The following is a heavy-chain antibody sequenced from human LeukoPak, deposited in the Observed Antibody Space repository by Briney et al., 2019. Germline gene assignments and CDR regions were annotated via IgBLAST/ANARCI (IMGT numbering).Heavy chain of an antibody. D-gene: IGHD6-19*01. CDR3: ARVLSYSSGWYHALDY. V-gene: IGHV4-34*01. CDR2: IYHSGST. J-gene: IGHJ4*02. CDR1: GGSFSGYY. Sequence: PSETLSLTCAVYGGSFSGYYWSWIRQPPGKGLEWIGEIYHSGSTNYNPSLKSRVTISVDKSKNQFSPKLSSVTAADTAVYYCARVLSYSSGWYHALDYWGQGTLVTVSS.